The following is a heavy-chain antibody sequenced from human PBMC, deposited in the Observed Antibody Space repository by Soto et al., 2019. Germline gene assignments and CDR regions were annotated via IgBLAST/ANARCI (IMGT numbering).Heavy chain of an antibody. CDR1: GFTFSSYG. CDR2: ISYDGSNK. V-gene: IGHV3-30*18. J-gene: IGHJ4*02. Sequence: AGGSLRLSCAASGFTFSSYGMHWVRQAPGKGLEWVAVISYDGSNKYYADSVKGRFTISRDNCKNTLYLQMNSLRAEDTAVYYCAKELRDYYGSGSYYEAPSDYWGQGTLVTVSS. CDR3: AKELRDYYGSGSYYEAPSDY. D-gene: IGHD3-10*01.